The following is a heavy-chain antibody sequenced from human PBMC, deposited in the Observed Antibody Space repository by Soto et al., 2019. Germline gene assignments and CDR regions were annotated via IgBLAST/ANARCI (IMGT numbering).Heavy chain of an antibody. CDR2: IWYDGSNK. CDR3: ARDLYIGYFDWLLQNYYYGMDV. CDR1: GFTFSSYG. D-gene: IGHD3-9*01. Sequence: GGSLRLSCAASGFTFSSYGMHWVRQAPGKGLEWVAVIWYDGSNKYYADSVKGRFTISRDNSKNTLYLQMNSLRAEDTAVYYCARDLYIGYFDWLLQNYYYGMDVWGQGTTVTVSS. J-gene: IGHJ6*02. V-gene: IGHV3-33*01.